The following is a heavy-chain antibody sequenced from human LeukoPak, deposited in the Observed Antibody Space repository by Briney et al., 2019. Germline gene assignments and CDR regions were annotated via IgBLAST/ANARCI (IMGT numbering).Heavy chain of an antibody. CDR1: GFTFSSYS. CDR2: FSSSSSYI. J-gene: IGHJ4*02. V-gene: IGHV3-21*01. Sequence: GGSLRLSCAASGFTFSSYSMNWVRQAPGKGLEWVSSFSSSSSYIYYADSVKGRFTISRDNAKNSLYLQMNSLRAEDTAVYYCARALSIFGVVKYYFDYWGQGTLVTVPS. D-gene: IGHD3-3*01. CDR3: ARALSIFGVVKYYFDY.